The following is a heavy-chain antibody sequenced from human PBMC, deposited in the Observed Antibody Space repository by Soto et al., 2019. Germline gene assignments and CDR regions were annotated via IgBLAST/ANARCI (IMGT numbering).Heavy chain of an antibody. CDR1: GFTFSSYW. CDR3: ARGLLRGAVAGYFDY. Sequence: EVQLVESGGGLVQPGGSLRLSCAASGFTFSSYWMHWVRQAPGKGLGWVSGINSDGSSTSYADSVKGRFTMSRDNAKNTLYLQMNSLRAEDTAVYYCARGLLRGAVAGYFDYWGQGTLVTVSS. J-gene: IGHJ4*02. CDR2: INSDGSST. V-gene: IGHV3-74*01. D-gene: IGHD6-19*01.